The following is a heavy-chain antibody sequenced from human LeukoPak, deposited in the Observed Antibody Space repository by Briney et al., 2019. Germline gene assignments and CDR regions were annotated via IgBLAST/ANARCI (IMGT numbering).Heavy chain of an antibody. D-gene: IGHD2-2*01. CDR2: IWYDGSNK. CDR3: ARDFVSTSSGWFDP. V-gene: IGHV3-33*01. J-gene: IGHJ5*02. Sequence: GRSLRLSCAASGFTFSSYGMHWVRQAPGKGLEWVAVIWYDGSNKYYADSVKGRFTISRDNSKNTLYLQMNSLRAEDTVVYYCARDFVSTSSGWFDPWGQGTLVTVSS. CDR1: GFTFSSYG.